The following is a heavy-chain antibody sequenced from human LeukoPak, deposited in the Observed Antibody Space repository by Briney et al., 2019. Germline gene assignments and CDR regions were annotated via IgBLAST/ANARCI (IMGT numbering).Heavy chain of an antibody. CDR2: ISSSSSYI. J-gene: IGHJ4*02. CDR1: GFTFSSYS. V-gene: IGHV3-21*01. D-gene: IGHD3-9*01. Sequence: GGSLRLSCAASGFTFSSYSMNWVRQAPGKGLEWVSSISSSSSYIYYADSVKGRFTISRDNAKNSLYLQMNSLRAEDTAVYYCARDGVADILTGYYSGIFDYWGQGTLVTVSS. CDR3: ARDGVADILTGYYSGIFDY.